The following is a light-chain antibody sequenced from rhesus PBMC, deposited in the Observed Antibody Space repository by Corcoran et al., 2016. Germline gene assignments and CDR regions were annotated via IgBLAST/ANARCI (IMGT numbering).Light chain of an antibody. CDR2: KAS. V-gene: IGKV1-22*01. CDR3: LQYNSRPPT. J-gene: IGKJ1*01. Sequence: DIQMTQSPSSLSASVGDTVTIICRASQRVSRWLDWYQQKPGKAPKLLIYKASTLQSGVPSRVSGRGSGTDFTLTISSLQPEDFATYYCLQYNSRPPTFGPGTKVEIK. CDR1: QRVSRW.